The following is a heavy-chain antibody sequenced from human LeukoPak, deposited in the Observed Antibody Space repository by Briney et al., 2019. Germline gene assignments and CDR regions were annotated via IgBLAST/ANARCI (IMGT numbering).Heavy chain of an antibody. CDR2: LSYSGST. V-gene: IGHV4-59*01. J-gene: IGHJ4*02. CDR1: GGSISSYY. D-gene: IGHD5-18*01. CDR3: AKVVDTAMVNLDY. Sequence: SETLSLTCTVSGGSISSYYWSWIRQPPGKGLEWIGCLSYSGSTDYNPSLKSRVTISLDTSKNQFSLKLNSVTAADTAVYYCAKVVDTAMVNLDYWGQGTLVTVSS.